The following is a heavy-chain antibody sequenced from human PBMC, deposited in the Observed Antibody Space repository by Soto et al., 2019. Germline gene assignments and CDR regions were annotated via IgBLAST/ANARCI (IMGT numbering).Heavy chain of an antibody. V-gene: IGHV3-7*03. CDR2: IHEDGRER. CDR3: VRAAPYDDLWSGYHPLDL. J-gene: IGHJ5*02. Sequence: GSLRLSCEASGFTLTSFWMNWVRQAPGKGRDWVANIHEDGRERYYVDSVKGRFTISRDNTNNSVYLQVNRLRVEDTPLYYFVRAAPYDDLWSGYHPLDLWGQGTLVTVSS. CDR1: GFTLTSFW. D-gene: IGHD3-3*01.